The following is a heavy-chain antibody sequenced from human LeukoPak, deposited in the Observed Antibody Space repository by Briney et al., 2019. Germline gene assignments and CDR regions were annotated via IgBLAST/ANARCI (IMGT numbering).Heavy chain of an antibody. CDR2: INHSGST. CDR3: AGGRLRSWWPGQGYFDY. Sequence: SETLSLTCAVYGGSFSGYYWSWIRQPPGKGLEWIGEINHSGSTNYNPSLKSRVTISVDTSKNQFSLKLSSVTAADTAVYYCAGGRLRSWWPGQGYFDYWGQGTLVTVSS. J-gene: IGHJ4*02. CDR1: GGSFSGYY. V-gene: IGHV4-34*01. D-gene: IGHD2-8*02.